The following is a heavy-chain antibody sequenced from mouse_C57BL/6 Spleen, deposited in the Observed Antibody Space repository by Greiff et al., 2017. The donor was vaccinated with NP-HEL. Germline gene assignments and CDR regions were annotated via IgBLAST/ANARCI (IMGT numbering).Heavy chain of an antibody. CDR3: ASRGSSYDYAMDY. Sequence: QVQLQQSGPGLVAPSQSLSITCTVSGFSLTSYGVDWVRQSPGKGLEWLGVIWGVGSTNYNSALKSRLSISKDNSKSQVFLKMNSLQTDDTAMYYCASRGSSYDYAMDYWGQGTSVTVSS. D-gene: IGHD1-1*01. CDR2: IWGVGST. J-gene: IGHJ4*01. CDR1: GFSLTSYG. V-gene: IGHV2-6*01.